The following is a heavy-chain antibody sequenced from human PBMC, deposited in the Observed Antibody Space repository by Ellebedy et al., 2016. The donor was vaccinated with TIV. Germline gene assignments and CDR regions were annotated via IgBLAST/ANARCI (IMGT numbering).Heavy chain of an antibody. J-gene: IGHJ4*02. V-gene: IGHV3-23*01. D-gene: IGHD6-13*01. CDR2: ISDSGGNT. Sequence: ETLSLXCAASGFPFSSYAMSWVRQPPGKGLEWVSSISDSGGNTYYADSVRGRFTFSRDNSKNTLYLQMNSLRAEDTAVYYCAKGWLGAGAGTDFDYWGRGTLVTVSS. CDR1: GFPFSSYA. CDR3: AKGWLGAGAGTDFDY.